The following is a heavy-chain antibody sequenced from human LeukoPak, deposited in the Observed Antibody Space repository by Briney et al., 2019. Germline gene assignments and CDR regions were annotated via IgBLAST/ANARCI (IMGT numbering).Heavy chain of an antibody. Sequence: GGSLRLSCAASGFTFSSYAMSWVRQAPGKGLEWVSAISGSGGSTYYADSVKGRFTISRDNSKNTLYLQMNSLRAEDTAVYYCAKDKIRSGYERYYFDYWGQGTLVTVSS. CDR3: AKDKIRSGYERYYFDY. D-gene: IGHD5-12*01. CDR1: GFTFSSYA. J-gene: IGHJ4*02. CDR2: ISGSGGST. V-gene: IGHV3-23*01.